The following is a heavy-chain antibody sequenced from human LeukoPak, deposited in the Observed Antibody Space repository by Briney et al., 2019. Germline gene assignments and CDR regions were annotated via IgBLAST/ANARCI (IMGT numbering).Heavy chain of an antibody. CDR3: AKDRAVAGSYYYYGMDV. Sequence: GGSLRLSCAASGFTFSSYAMSWVRQAPGKGLEWVSAISGSGGSTYYADSVKGRFTISRDNSKNTLYLQMNSLRAEDTAVYYCAKDRAVAGSYYYYGMDVWGQGTTVTVSS. V-gene: IGHV3-23*01. D-gene: IGHD6-19*01. CDR1: GFTFSSYA. CDR2: ISGSGGST. J-gene: IGHJ6*02.